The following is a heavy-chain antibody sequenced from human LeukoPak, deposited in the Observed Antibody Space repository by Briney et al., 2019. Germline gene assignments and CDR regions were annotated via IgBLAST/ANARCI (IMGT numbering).Heavy chain of an antibody. CDR2: IIPIFGTA. Sequence: GASVKVSCKAPGGTFSSYAISWVRQAPGQGLEWMGGIIPIFGTANYAQKFQGRVTITTDESTSTAYMELSSLRSEDTAVYYCARGSSYSSSWFDYWGQGTLVTVSS. CDR3: ARGSSYSSSWFDY. J-gene: IGHJ4*02. CDR1: GGTFSSYA. V-gene: IGHV1-69*05. D-gene: IGHD6-13*01.